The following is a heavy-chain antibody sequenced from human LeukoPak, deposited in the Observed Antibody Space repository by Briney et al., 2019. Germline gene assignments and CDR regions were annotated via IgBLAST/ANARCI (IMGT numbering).Heavy chain of an antibody. J-gene: IGHJ6*02. CDR1: GGSISSGGYS. D-gene: IGHD2-2*01. CDR2: IYYSGST. V-gene: IGHV4-31*03. CDR3: AREVVVPAAILNYYYGMDV. Sequence: SETLSLTCTVSGGSISSGGYSWSWIRQHPGKGLEWIGYIYYSGSTYYNPSLKSRVTISVDTSKNQFSLKLSSVTAADTAVYYCAREVVVPAAILNYYYGMDVWGQGTTVTVSS.